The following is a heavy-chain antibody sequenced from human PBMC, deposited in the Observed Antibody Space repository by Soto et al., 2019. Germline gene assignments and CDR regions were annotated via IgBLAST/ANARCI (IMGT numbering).Heavy chain of an antibody. J-gene: IGHJ5*02. CDR3: ARAPAFAQITGHFDP. V-gene: IGHV1-69*01. CDR1: GGSFNKYP. CDR2: FIPFFGTA. D-gene: IGHD3-16*01. Sequence: QVQLVQSGAEVRKPGSSVKVSCEASGGSFNKYPISWVRQAPGQGLEWMGGFIPFFGTANYAQNFQGRVTMTADEATSTAYMELTSLTSEDTAIYYCARAPAFAQITGHFDPSGQGTLVTVSS.